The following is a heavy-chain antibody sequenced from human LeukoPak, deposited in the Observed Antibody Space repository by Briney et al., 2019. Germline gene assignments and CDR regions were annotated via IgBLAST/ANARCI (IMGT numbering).Heavy chain of an antibody. CDR2: IYYSGST. D-gene: IGHD6-13*01. J-gene: IGHJ5*02. CDR3: ARAPYSSSWYRP. CDR1: GGSISSSSYY. Sequence: PSETLSLTCTVSGGSISSSSYYWGWIRQPPGKGLEWIGSIYYSGSTYYNPSLKSRVTISVDTSKNQFSLKLSSVTAADTAVYYCARAPYSSSWYRPWGQGTLVTVSS. V-gene: IGHV4-39*07.